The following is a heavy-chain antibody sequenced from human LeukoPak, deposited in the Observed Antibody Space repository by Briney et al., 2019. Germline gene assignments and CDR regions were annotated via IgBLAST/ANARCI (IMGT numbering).Heavy chain of an antibody. CDR1: GGSISSYY. CDR3: ARTIAAAGDEYSDY. CDR2: IYYSGST. D-gene: IGHD6-13*01. V-gene: IGHV4-59*08. J-gene: IGHJ4*02. Sequence: SETLSLTCTVSGGSISSYYWSWIRQPPGKGLEWIGYIYYSGSTNYNPSLKSRVTISVDTSKNQFSLKLSSVTAADTAVYYCARTIAAAGDEYSDYWGQGTLVTVSS.